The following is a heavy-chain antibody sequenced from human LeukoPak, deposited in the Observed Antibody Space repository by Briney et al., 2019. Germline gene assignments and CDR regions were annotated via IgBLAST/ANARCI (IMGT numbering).Heavy chain of an antibody. CDR3: ASQKDTAMVVFDY. J-gene: IGHJ4*02. V-gene: IGHV3-48*01. CDR2: ISGSSGII. D-gene: IGHD5-18*01. CDR1: GFTFNTYT. Sequence: GGSLRLSCAASGFTFNTYTMNWVRQAPGKGLEWVSYISGSSGIIDYADSVRGRFTISRDNAKNSLYLQMNSLRAEDTAVYYCASQKDTAMVVFDYWGQGTLVTVSS.